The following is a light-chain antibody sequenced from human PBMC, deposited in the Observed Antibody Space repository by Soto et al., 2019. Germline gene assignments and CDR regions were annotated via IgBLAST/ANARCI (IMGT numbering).Light chain of an antibody. J-gene: IGLJ2*01. CDR3: QSYDSSLSVYVV. CDR2: GNS. CDR1: SSNIGAGYD. V-gene: IGLV1-40*01. Sequence: QSVLTQSPSVSGAPGQRVTISCTGSSSNIGAGYDVQWYQQPPGSAPKLLIFGNSNRPSGVPDRFSGSKSGTSASLAITGLQAEDEADYYCQSYDSSLSVYVVFGGGTQLTVL.